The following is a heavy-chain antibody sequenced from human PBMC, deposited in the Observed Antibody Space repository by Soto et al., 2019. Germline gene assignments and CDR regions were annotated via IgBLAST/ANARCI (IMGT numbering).Heavy chain of an antibody. V-gene: IGHV1-69*13. CDR3: ARGSGATTYYYYYGMDV. D-gene: IGHD1-26*01. J-gene: IGHJ6*02. CDR2: IIPIFGTA. Sequence: EASVKVSCKASGGTFSSYAISWVRQAPGQGLEWMGGIIPIFGTANYAQKFQGRVTITADESTSTAYMELSSLRSEDTAVYYCARGSGATTYYYYYGMDVWGQGTTVTVSS. CDR1: GGTFSSYA.